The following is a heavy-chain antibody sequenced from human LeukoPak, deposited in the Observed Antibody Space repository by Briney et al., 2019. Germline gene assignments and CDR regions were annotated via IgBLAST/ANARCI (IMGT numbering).Heavy chain of an antibody. CDR3: ARAHGSSGYYYSTHAFDI. V-gene: IGHV4-4*02. CDR2: IYYSGST. J-gene: IGHJ3*02. D-gene: IGHD3-22*01. Sequence: SGTLSLTCAVSGGSISSSNWWSWVRQPPGKGLEWIGCIYYSGSTYYNPSLKSRVTISVDTSKNQFSLKLSSVTAADTAVYYCARAHGSSGYYYSTHAFDIWGQGTMVTVSS. CDR1: GGSISSSNW.